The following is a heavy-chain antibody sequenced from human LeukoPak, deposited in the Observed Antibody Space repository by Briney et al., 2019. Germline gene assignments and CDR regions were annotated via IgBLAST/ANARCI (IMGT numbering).Heavy chain of an antibody. D-gene: IGHD5-24*01. J-gene: IGHJ4*02. Sequence: GGSLRLSCAASGFTFSSYSMNWVRQAPGKGLEWVSYISSSGSTIYYADSVKGRFTISRDNAKNSLYLQMNSLRAEDTAVYYCARWLQSEIPRGIDYWGQGTLVTVSS. CDR2: ISSSGSTI. CDR3: ARWLQSEIPRGIDY. V-gene: IGHV3-48*04. CDR1: GFTFSSYS.